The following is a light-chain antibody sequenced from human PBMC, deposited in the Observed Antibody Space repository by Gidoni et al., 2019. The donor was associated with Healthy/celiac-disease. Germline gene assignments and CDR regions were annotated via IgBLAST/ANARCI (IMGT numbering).Light chain of an antibody. CDR1: QSVSSN. CDR2: GAS. Sequence: EIVMTQSPATLSVSPGERATLSCRASQSVSSNFAWYQQKPGQAPRLLIYGASTRATGIPARFSCSGSGTELTLTISSLQSEDFAVYYCQQYNNWRTFGQGTKVEIK. CDR3: QQYNNWRT. V-gene: IGKV3-15*01. J-gene: IGKJ1*01.